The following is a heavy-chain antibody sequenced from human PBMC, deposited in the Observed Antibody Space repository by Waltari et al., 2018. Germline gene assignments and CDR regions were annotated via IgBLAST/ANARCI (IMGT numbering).Heavy chain of an antibody. CDR2: IYYSGST. V-gene: IGHV4-39*07. D-gene: IGHD4-17*01. J-gene: IGHJ3*02. Sequence: QLQLQESGPGLVKPSETLSLTCTVSGGSISSSSYYWGWIRQPPGKGLEWIGSIYYSGSTYYNPSLKSRVTISVDTSKNQFSLKLSSVTAADTAVYYGAGVTTVTTGGAFDIWGQGTMVTVSS. CDR1: GGSISSSSYY. CDR3: AGVTTVTTGGAFDI.